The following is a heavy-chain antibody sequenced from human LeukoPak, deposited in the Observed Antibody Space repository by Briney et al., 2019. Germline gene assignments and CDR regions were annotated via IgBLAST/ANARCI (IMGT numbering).Heavy chain of an antibody. Sequence: SGPTLVNPTQTLTLTCTFSGFSLSTSGMRVSWIRQPPGKALEWLARIDWDDDKFYSTSLKTRLTISKDTSKNQVVLTMTNMDPVDTATYYCARTGTQLWSYGWGYYFDYWGQGTLVTVSS. D-gene: IGHD5-18*01. J-gene: IGHJ4*02. CDR1: GFSLSTSGMR. V-gene: IGHV2-70*04. CDR3: ARTGTQLWSYGWGYYFDY. CDR2: IDWDDDK.